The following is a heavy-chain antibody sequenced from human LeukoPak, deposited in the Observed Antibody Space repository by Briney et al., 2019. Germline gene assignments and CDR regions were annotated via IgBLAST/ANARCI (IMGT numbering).Heavy chain of an antibody. V-gene: IGHV1-46*01. Sequence: ASVKVSCKASGYTFTSYYMHWVRQAPGQGLEWMGIINPSGGSTSYAQKFQGRVTMTRDMSTSTVYMELSSLRSEDTAVYYCARDPPQESSGSDYPGYYFDYWGQGTLVTVSS. J-gene: IGHJ4*02. D-gene: IGHD1-26*01. CDR1: GYTFTSYY. CDR2: INPSGGST. CDR3: ARDPPQESSGSDYPGYYFDY.